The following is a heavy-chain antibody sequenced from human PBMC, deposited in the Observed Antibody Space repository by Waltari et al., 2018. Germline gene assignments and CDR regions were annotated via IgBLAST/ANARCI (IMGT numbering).Heavy chain of an antibody. D-gene: IGHD3-22*01. CDR3: AREDDSSGHYDY. V-gene: IGHV1-2*06. CDR2: INPNSGGT. J-gene: IGHJ4*02. Sequence: QVQLVQSGAEVKKPGASVKVSCKASGYTFTGYYMHWVRQAPGQGLEWMGRINPNSGGTNYAKKFQGRVTMTRDTSISTAYMELSRLRSDDTAVYYCAREDDSSGHYDYWGQGTLVTVSS. CDR1: GYTFTGYY.